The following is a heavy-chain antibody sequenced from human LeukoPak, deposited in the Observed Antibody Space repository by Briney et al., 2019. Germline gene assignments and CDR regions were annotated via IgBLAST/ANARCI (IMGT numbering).Heavy chain of an antibody. CDR2: IIPIFGTA. J-gene: IGHJ4*02. D-gene: IGHD3-3*01. V-gene: IGHV1-69*05. Sequence: SVKVSCKASGGTFSSYAISWVRQAPGQGLEWMGGIIPIFGTANYAQKFQGRVTITTDESTSTAYMELSSLRSEDTAVYYCASTYYDFWSGPRGDFDYSGQGTLVTVSS. CDR1: GGTFSSYA. CDR3: ASTYYDFWSGPRGDFDY.